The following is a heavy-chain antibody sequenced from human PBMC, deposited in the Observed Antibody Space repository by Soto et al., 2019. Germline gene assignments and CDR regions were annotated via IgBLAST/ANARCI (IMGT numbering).Heavy chain of an antibody. CDR2: IYYSGST. V-gene: IGHV4-39*01. CDR3: ARHPTLLGYSSGWSIGNWFDP. D-gene: IGHD6-19*01. J-gene: IGHJ5*02. Sequence: SETLSLTCTVSGGSISSSSYYWGWIRQPPGKGLEWIGSIYYSGSTYYNPSPKSRVTISVDTSKNQFSLKLSSVTAADTAVYYCARHPTLLGYSSGWSIGNWFDPWGQGTLVTVSS. CDR1: GGSISSSSYY.